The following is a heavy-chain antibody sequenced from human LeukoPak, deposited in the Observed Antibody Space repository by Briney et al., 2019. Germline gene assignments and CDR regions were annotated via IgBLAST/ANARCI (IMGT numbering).Heavy chain of an antibody. J-gene: IGHJ4*02. CDR3: ARMLRTMVRGESPGGY. Sequence: PSETLSLTCTVSGGSISSYYWSWIRQPPGKGLEWIGYIYYSVSTNYNPSLKSRVTISVDTSKNQFSLKLSSVTAADTAVYYCARMLRTMVRGESPGGYWGQGTLVTVSS. D-gene: IGHD3-10*01. CDR1: GGSISSYY. V-gene: IGHV4-59*01. CDR2: IYYSVST.